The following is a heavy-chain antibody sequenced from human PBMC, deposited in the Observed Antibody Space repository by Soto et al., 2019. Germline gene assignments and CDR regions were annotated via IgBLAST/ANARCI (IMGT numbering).Heavy chain of an antibody. CDR3: MKDGGGVRYNYNIRGDS. Sequence: QVQLVESGGGVVHPGRSLRLSCVASGIDLENYGIHWVRQAPGEGLEWVAVISSDGTTKSYIDSVRGRFTIYRDNSRSTVYLQMICLRREDTAMYYCMKDGGGVRYNYNIRGDSWGQVTQVTVSS. D-gene: IGHD5-18*01. J-gene: IGHJ4*02. V-gene: IGHV3-30*18. CDR2: ISSDGTTK. CDR1: GIDLENYG.